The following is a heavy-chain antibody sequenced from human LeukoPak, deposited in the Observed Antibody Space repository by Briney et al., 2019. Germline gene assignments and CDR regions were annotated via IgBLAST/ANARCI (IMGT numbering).Heavy chain of an antibody. Sequence: GGSLRLSCAASRFTFSTYSMNWVRQAPGKGLEWVSSISSSGSYIYSTDSLKGRFTISRDNAKNSLYLQMNSLRAEDTAVYYCARALTGAGTDWYFDLWGRGTLVTVSS. CDR1: RFTFSTYS. J-gene: IGHJ2*01. V-gene: IGHV3-21*01. CDR2: ISSSGSYI. D-gene: IGHD6-19*01. CDR3: ARALTGAGTDWYFDL.